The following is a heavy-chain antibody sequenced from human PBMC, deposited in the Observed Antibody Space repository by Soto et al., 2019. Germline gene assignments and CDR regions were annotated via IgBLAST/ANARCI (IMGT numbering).Heavy chain of an antibody. CDR2: IIPIFGTA. J-gene: IGHJ6*02. V-gene: IGHV1-69*13. CDR1: GGTFSSYA. CDR3: ARAGCSGGSCYSDYYYYGMDV. Sequence: SVKVSCKASGGTFSSYAISWVRQAPGQGLEWMGGIIPIFGTANYAQKFQGRVTITADESTSTAYMELSSLRSEDTAVYYCARAGCSGGSCYSDYYYYGMDVWGQGTTVTVSS. D-gene: IGHD2-15*01.